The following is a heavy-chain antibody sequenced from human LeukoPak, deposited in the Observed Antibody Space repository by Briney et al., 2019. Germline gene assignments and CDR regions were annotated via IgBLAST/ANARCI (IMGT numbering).Heavy chain of an antibody. Sequence: GGSLRLSCAASGFTFSSTYMSWVRQAPGKGLEWVSSISGSGGSTHYADSVKGRFTISRDKTKSTLYLQMNSLRAEDTAVYYCAKSAYYDASGYYREYYFDYWGQGTLVTVSS. CDR2: ISGSGGST. CDR3: AKSAYYDASGYYREYYFDY. D-gene: IGHD3-22*01. CDR1: GFTFSSTY. V-gene: IGHV3-23*01. J-gene: IGHJ4*02.